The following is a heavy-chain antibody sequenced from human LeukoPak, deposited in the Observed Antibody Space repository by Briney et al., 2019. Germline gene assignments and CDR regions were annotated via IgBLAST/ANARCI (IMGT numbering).Heavy chain of an antibody. D-gene: IGHD1-26*01. J-gene: IGHJ4*02. V-gene: IGHV3-23*01. Sequence: GGSLRLSCAASGFAFSALAMKWVRQAPGKGLEWVSTVSASGGSTSYADSVKGRFTISRDNFDNTLYLQLHSLRADDTALYYCTTEGFDYWGQGTLVTVSS. CDR1: GFAFSALA. CDR2: VSASGGST. CDR3: TTEGFDY.